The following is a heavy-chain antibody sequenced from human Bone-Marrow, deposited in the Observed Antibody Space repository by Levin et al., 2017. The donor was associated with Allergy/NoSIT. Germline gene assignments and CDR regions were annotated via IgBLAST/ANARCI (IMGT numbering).Heavy chain of an antibody. V-gene: IGHV4-4*02. CDR2: VYHTGIT. J-gene: IGHJ6*03. D-gene: IGHD5/OR15-5a*01. CDR1: GGSIISTDW. Sequence: SETLSLTCAVSGGSIISTDWWTWVRQPPGKGLEWIGEVYHTGITNYVPSLESRVTISLDKSENQFSLRLSSATAADTAVYYCSRGQRARHSGFYYSYMDVWGKGTTVSVS. CDR3: SRGQRARHSGFYYSYMDV.